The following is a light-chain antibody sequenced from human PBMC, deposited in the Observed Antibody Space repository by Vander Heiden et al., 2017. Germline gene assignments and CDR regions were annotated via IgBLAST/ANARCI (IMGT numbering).Light chain of an antibody. V-gene: IGLV1-44*01. Sequence: QSVLPQPPSRLGTPGRRVTISCSGGSSNIGGNTVNWYQHLPGTAPKLLIYSNNQRPSGVPDRFSGSKSGTSASLAISGLQSEDEADYYCAAWDASLNGPVFGGGTKLTVL. CDR2: SNN. CDR1: SSNIGGNT. J-gene: IGLJ3*02. CDR3: AAWDASLNGPV.